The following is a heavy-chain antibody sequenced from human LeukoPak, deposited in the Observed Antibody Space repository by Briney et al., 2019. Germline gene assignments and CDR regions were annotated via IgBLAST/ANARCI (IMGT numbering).Heavy chain of an antibody. V-gene: IGHV3-48*02. Sequence: GGSLRLSCAASGFTFSSYSMNWVRQAPGKGLEWVSYVSSSSSTIYYADSVKGRFTISRDNAKNSLYLQMNSLRDEDTAVYYCARSPEWWTRYFDYWGQGTLVTVSS. D-gene: IGHD2-15*01. CDR1: GFTFSSYS. CDR2: VSSSSSTI. J-gene: IGHJ4*02. CDR3: ARSPEWWTRYFDY.